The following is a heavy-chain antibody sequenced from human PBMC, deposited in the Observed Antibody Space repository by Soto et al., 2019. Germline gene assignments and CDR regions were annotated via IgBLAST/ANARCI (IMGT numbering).Heavy chain of an antibody. Sequence: GGSLRLSCAASGFTFSSYSMNWVRQAPGKGLEWVSYISSSSSTIYYADSVKGRFTISRDNAKNSLYLQMNSLRDEDTAVYYCARDYYDSSGAYYWYFDLWGRGTLVTVSS. D-gene: IGHD3-22*01. CDR3: ARDYYDSSGAYYWYFDL. V-gene: IGHV3-48*02. J-gene: IGHJ2*01. CDR1: GFTFSSYS. CDR2: ISSSSSTI.